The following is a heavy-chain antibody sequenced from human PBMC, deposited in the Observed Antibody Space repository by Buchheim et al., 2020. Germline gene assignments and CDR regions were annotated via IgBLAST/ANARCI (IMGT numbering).Heavy chain of an antibody. V-gene: IGHV4-59*01. Sequence: QVQLQESGPGLVKPSETLFLTCTVSGGSISSYYWSWIRQPPGKGLEWIGYIYYSGSTNYNPSLKSRVTISVDTSKNQFSLKLSSVTAADTAVYYCARVRSIAAAGTPNPYFDYWGQGTL. CDR1: GGSISSYY. CDR3: ARVRSIAAAGTPNPYFDY. D-gene: IGHD6-13*01. J-gene: IGHJ4*01. CDR2: IYYSGST.